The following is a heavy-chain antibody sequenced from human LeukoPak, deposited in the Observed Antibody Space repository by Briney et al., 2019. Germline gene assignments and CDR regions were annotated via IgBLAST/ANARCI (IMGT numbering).Heavy chain of an antibody. D-gene: IGHD2-2*01. V-gene: IGHV3-48*03. J-gene: IGHJ4*02. CDR1: GFTFSSYE. CDR2: ISSSGSTI. CDR3: ARLENSVVVPGALDY. Sequence: GGSLRLSCAASGFTFSSYEMNRVRQAPGKGLEWVSYISSSGSTIYYADSVKGRFTISRDNAKKSLYLQMNSLRAEDTAVYYCARLENSVVVPGALDYWGQGTLVTVSS.